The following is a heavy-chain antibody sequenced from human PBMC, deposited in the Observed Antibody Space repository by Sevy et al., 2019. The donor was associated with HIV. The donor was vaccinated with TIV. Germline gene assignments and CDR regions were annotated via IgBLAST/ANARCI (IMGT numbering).Heavy chain of an antibody. Sequence: GGSLRLSCADSAFTFSNYGMSWVRQAPGKGLEWVSAISGSGGSTYYADFVQGRFTISRDNSKNTLYLHMDGLRAEDTAIYYCAKEALTYYSGSGSHLVGALDIWGQGTTVTVSS. J-gene: IGHJ3*02. V-gene: IGHV3-23*01. CDR2: ISGSGGST. CDR3: AKEALTYYSGSGSHLVGALDI. CDR1: AFTFSNYG. D-gene: IGHD3-10*01.